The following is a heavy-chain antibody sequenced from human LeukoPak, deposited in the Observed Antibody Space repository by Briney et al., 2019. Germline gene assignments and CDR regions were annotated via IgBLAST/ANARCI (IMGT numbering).Heavy chain of an antibody. CDR2: ISGSGGST. D-gene: IGHD3-22*01. V-gene: IGHV3-23*01. Sequence: QPGGSLRLSCAASGFTFSSYAMTWVRQAPGKGLEWVSTISGSGGSTYYADSVKGRFTISRDNSKSTLYLQMNSLRAEDTAVYYCAKERHNYYDSSGYPYYFDYWGQGTLVTVSS. CDR3: AKERHNYYDSSGYPYYFDY. CDR1: GFTFSSYA. J-gene: IGHJ4*02.